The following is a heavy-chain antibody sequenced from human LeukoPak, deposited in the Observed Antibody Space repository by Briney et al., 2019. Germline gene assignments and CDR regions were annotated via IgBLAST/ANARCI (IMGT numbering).Heavy chain of an antibody. D-gene: IGHD3-22*01. V-gene: IGHV4-34*01. CDR2: INHSGST. Sequence: SETLSLTCAVYGGSFSGYYWSWIRQPPGKGLEWIGEINHSGSTNYNPSLKSRVTISVDTSKNQFSLKLSSVTAADTAVYYCARWNDSSGSLYFVYWGQGTLVTVSS. CDR1: GGSFSGYY. CDR3: ARWNDSSGSLYFVY. J-gene: IGHJ4*02.